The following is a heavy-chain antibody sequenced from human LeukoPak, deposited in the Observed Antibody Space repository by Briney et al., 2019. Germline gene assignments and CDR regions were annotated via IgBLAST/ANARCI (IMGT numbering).Heavy chain of an antibody. D-gene: IGHD5-18*01. J-gene: IGHJ4*02. CDR1: GFTFSRYW. Sequence: PGGSLRLSCAASGFTFSRYWMHWVRQAPGKGLEWVAVISYDGSNKYYADSVKGRFTISRDNSKNMLYLQMNSLRAEDTAVYYCARGRYSYGYFDYWGQGTLVTVSS. CDR3: ARGRYSYGYFDY. V-gene: IGHV3-30-3*01. CDR2: ISYDGSNK.